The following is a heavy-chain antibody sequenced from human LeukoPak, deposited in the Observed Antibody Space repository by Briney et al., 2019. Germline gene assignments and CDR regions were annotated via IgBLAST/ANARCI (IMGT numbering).Heavy chain of an antibody. D-gene: IGHD3-16*01. CDR2: MNPNSGNT. Sequence: ASVKVSCKASGYTFTSYDINWVRQATGQGLEWMGWMNPNSGNTGYAQKFQGRVTMTRNTSISTAYMELRNLRSDDTAVYYCARVGYYYYYMDVWGKGTTVTVSS. CDR1: GYTFTSYD. CDR3: ARVGYYYYYMDV. J-gene: IGHJ6*03. V-gene: IGHV1-8*01.